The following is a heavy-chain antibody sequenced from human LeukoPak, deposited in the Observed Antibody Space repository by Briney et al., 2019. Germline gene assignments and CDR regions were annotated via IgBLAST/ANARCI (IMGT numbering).Heavy chain of an antibody. J-gene: IGHJ4*02. CDR1: GFTVSSNY. CDR3: ARASSGWYGFAY. CDR2: IYSGGST. Sequence: GGSLRLSCAASGFTVSSNYMSWVRQAPGKGLEWVSVIYSGGSTYYADSVKGRFTISRDNSKNTLYLQMNSLRAEDTAVYYCARASSGWYGFAYWGQGTLVTVSS. D-gene: IGHD6-19*01. V-gene: IGHV3-66*01.